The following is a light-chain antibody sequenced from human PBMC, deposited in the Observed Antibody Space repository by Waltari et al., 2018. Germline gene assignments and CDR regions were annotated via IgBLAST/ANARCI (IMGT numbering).Light chain of an antibody. CDR3: MIWHNSDVV. CDR1: RGINVGPYR. CDR2: YKSDSDK. V-gene: IGLV5-45*03. J-gene: IGLJ2*01. Sequence: QAVLTQPSSLSASPGASASLTCTLRRGINVGPYRIYWYLQRPGSPPQYPLRYKSDSDKQQGSGVPSRFSGSKDASANAGILLISGLQSEDEADYYCMIWHNSDVVFGGGTKLTVL.